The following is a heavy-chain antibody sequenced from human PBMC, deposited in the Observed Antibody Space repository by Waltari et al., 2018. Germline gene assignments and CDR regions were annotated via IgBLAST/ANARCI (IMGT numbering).Heavy chain of an antibody. CDR1: GFTFSNYA. CDR2: ITGSGDNT. J-gene: IGHJ5*02. Sequence: EVQLLDSGGGLVQPGGSLRLSCEASGFTFSNYAMSWVRQAPGKGLEWVSGITGSGDNTYYAGSVKGRFTISRDNSKNTLSLQMNSLRDDDTAVYSCAKNANANYINWFDPWGQGTLVTVSS. V-gene: IGHV3-23*01. D-gene: IGHD1-7*01. CDR3: AKNANANYINWFDP.